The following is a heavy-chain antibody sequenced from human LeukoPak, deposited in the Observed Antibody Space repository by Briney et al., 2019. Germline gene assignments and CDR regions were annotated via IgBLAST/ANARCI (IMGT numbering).Heavy chain of an antibody. D-gene: IGHD6-6*01. V-gene: IGHV1-46*01. Sequence: ASVKVSCKASGYTFTSYYMHWVRQAPGQGLEWMGIINPSGGSTSYAQKFQGRVTMTRDTSTSTVYMELSSLRSEDTAVYYCARLGIAARLSYYYYGMAVWGEGTTVTVSS. CDR2: INPSGGST. J-gene: IGHJ6*04. CDR1: GYTFTSYY. CDR3: ARLGIAARLSYYYYGMAV.